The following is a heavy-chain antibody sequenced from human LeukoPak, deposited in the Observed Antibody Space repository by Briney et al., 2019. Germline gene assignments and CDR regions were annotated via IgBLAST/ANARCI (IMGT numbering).Heavy chain of an antibody. CDR3: AREGSAYGMDV. D-gene: IGHD2-15*01. CDR2: IYHSGTI. CDR1: GGSIYSYF. Sequence: SETLSLTCTVSGGSIYSYFWSWIRQPPGKGLEWIAYIYHSGTINYNPSLKSRVTISLDTSKSQVSLNLTSVTAADTAVYYCAREGSAYGMDVWGQGTTVTVSS. J-gene: IGHJ6*02. V-gene: IGHV4-59*01.